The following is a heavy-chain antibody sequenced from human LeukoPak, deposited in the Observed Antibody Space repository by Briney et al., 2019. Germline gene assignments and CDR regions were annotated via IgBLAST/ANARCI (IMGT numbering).Heavy chain of an antibody. CDR1: GFSVSTSGVG. CDR3: AHSLIDILTGYSYDAFDI. V-gene: IGHV2-5*01. D-gene: IGHD3-9*01. J-gene: IGHJ3*02. Sequence: ESGPTLVNPTQTLTLTCTFSGFSVSTSGVGVGWFRQPPGKALEWLALIYWNDDKRYSPSLKSRLTITNDTSKNQVVLTMTNMDPVDTATYYCAHSLIDILTGYSYDAFDIWGQGTMVTVSS. CDR2: IYWNDDK.